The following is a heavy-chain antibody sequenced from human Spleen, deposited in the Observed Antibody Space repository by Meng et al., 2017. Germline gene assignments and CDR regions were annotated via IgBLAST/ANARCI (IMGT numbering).Heavy chain of an antibody. CDR3: ARGPTTMAHDFDY. CDR2: INHSGST. J-gene: IGHJ4*02. Sequence: VQLQPWGADLLKPSHTLPLICVVSGGSFSDYYWSWIRHPPGKGLEWIGEINHSGSTNYNPSLESRATISVDTSQNNLSLKLSSVTAADSAVYYCARGPTTMAHDFDYWGQGTLVTVSS. D-gene: IGHD4-11*01. V-gene: IGHV4-34*01. CDR1: GGSFSDYY.